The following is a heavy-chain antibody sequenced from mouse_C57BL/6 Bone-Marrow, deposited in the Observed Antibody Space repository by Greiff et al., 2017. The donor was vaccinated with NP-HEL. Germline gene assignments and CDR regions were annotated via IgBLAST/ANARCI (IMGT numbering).Heavy chain of an antibody. D-gene: IGHD4-1*01. CDR3: ARHVQTGFDWYFDV. Sequence: EVQGVESGGDLVKPGGSLKLSCAASGFTFSSYGMSWVRQTPDKRLEWVATISSGGSYTYYPDSVKGRVTISRDNAKNTLYLQMSSLKSEDTAMYYCARHVQTGFDWYFDVWGTGTTVTVSS. V-gene: IGHV5-6*01. CDR2: ISSGGSYT. CDR1: GFTFSSYG. J-gene: IGHJ1*03.